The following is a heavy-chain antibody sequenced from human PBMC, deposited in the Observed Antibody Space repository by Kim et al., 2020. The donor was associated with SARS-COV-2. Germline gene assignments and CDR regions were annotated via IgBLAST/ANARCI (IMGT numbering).Heavy chain of an antibody. V-gene: IGHV1-8*01. CDR2: MNPNRGNT. D-gene: IGHD6-13*01. Sequence: ASVKVSCKASGYTFISYDINWVRQATGQGPEWMGWMNPNRGNTGYAQKFQGRVTMTRNTSTSTAYMELSSLTSEDTAVYYCARRIATAGTPLQHWGQGSLVTVSS. CDR3: ARRIATAGTPLQH. CDR1: GYTFISYD. J-gene: IGHJ1*01.